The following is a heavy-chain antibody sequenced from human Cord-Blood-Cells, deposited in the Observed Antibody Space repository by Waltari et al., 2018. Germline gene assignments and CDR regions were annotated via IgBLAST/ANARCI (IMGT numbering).Heavy chain of an antibody. J-gene: IGHJ6*03. Sequence: VQLQQLAAGLLKPSETLSLTCAAYGGSFSGYYWLWIRQPPGKGLEWLGEINHSGSTNYNPSLKSRVTISVDTSKNQFSLKLSSVTAADTAVYYCAIYHYYYYYYMDVWGKGTTVTVSS. V-gene: IGHV4-34*01. CDR3: AIYHYYYYYYMDV. CDR1: GGSFSGYY. D-gene: IGHD2-15*01. CDR2: INHSGST.